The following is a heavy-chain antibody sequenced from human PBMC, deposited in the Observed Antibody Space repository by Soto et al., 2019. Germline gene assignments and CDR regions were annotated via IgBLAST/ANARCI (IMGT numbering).Heavy chain of an antibody. CDR2: IYYSGST. CDR3: ASVSGGDYFDY. CDR1: GGSISSSSYY. J-gene: IGHJ4*02. V-gene: IGHV4-39*01. Sequence: QLQLQESGPGLVKPSETLSLTCTVSGGSISSSSYYWGWIRQPPGKGLEWIGNIYYSGSTYYNPSPKSRVTISVDTSKNQFSLKLSSVTAADTAVYYCASVSGGDYFDYWGQGTLVTVSS. D-gene: IGHD1-26*01.